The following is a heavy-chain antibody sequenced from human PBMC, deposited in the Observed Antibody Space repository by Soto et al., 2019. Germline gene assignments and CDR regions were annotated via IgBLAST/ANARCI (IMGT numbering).Heavy chain of an antibody. V-gene: IGHV5-10-1*01. CDR1: GYNFIFYW. Sequence: GESLKISCKTSGYNFIFYWVTWVRQVPGKGLDYVGKIDPGDSYTDYNPSFEGHVTISSDKPTATSYLHWNTLEASDTAIYYCARSNENGEGIDWGQGTLVTVSS. J-gene: IGHJ4*02. CDR2: IDPGDSYT. CDR3: ARSNENGEGID. D-gene: IGHD3-10*01.